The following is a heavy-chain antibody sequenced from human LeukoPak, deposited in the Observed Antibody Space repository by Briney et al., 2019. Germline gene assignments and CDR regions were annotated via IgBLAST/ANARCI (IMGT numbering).Heavy chain of an antibody. CDR2: IKPDGSEK. Sequence: SGGSLRLSCAASGFTSTTYWMSWLRQTPGKGLEWVAKIKPDGSEKSYVDSVKGRFTISRDNAKNSVFLQMDSLRVEDTALYYCARGQLADSYWGQGALVTVSS. D-gene: IGHD3-22*01. CDR1: GFTSTTYW. CDR3: ARGQLADSY. V-gene: IGHV3-7*01. J-gene: IGHJ4*02.